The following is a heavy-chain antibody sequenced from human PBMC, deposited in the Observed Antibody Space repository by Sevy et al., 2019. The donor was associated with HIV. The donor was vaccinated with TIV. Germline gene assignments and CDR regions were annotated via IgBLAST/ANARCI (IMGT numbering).Heavy chain of an antibody. D-gene: IGHD3-10*01. CDR2: IWYDGSSK. V-gene: IGHV3-33*01. J-gene: IGHJ4*02. CDR3: ASGAYYYASRTENFDY. Sequence: GSLRLSCAASGFTFSSYGMHWVRQAPGKGLERVALIWYDGSSKYYADSVKGRFTISRDNSKNTLYLKMNSLRAEDTAVYYCASGAYYYASRTENFDYWDQGTLVTVSS. CDR1: GFTFSSYG.